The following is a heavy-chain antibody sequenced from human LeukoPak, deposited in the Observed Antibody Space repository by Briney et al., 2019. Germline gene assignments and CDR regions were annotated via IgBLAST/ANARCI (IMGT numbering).Heavy chain of an antibody. V-gene: IGHV3-11*01. D-gene: IGHD3-9*01. J-gene: IGHJ3*02. CDR2: ISTSGNTI. CDR1: GFTFSDYY. Sequence: GGSLRLSCAASGFTFSDYYMSWLRQAPGKGLEWVSYISTSGNTIYYAVSVKGRFTISRDNAKNSLYLQMNSLRAEDTAVYYCARTRYPNAFHIWGQGTMVTVSS. CDR3: ARTRYPNAFHI.